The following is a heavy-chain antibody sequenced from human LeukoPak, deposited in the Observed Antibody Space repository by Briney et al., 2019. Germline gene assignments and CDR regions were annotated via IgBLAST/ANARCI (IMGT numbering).Heavy chain of an antibody. V-gene: IGHV4-34*01. J-gene: IGHJ4*02. CDR3: ARDPTTVVTLPYYFDF. CDR1: GGSFFVSH. CDR2: INHSGRT. Sequence: SETLSLTCAVSGGSFFVSHWNCLRQSPEKGLEWIGEINHSGRTNYNPSLKSRVTISVDTSKSQFFLKLTSVTAADTAVYYCARDPTTVVTLPYYFDFWGQGTLVTVSA. D-gene: IGHD4-23*01.